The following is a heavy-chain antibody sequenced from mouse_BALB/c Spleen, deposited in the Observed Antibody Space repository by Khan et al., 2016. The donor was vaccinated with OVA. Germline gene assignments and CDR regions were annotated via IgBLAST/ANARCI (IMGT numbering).Heavy chain of an antibody. J-gene: IGHJ1*01. CDR3: ARRATWYFDV. D-gene: IGHD3-1*01. V-gene: IGHV1-63*01. CDR2: IYPGGYFT. Sequence: VQVVESGGEVIRPGPSVKISCKASGYTFTNYWLGWVRQRPGHGPEWIGDIYPGGYFTNYNEPFQDKATLTVDTSSTTANMQLSSLTSEDSAVYFCARRATWYFDVWGEGTTVTVSS. CDR1: GYTFTNYW.